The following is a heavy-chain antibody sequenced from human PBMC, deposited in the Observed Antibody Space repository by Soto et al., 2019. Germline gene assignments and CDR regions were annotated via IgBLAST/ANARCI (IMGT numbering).Heavy chain of an antibody. CDR1: GFIVSSNY. Sequence: GGSLRFSCAASGFIVSSNYMSWVRQAPGKGLEWVSVIYSGGSTYYADSVKGRFTISRDNSKNTLYLQMNSLRAEDTAVYYCASSGRGYSSNRSHFDYWGQGTLVPVSS. D-gene: IGHD6-13*01. CDR3: ASSGRGYSSNRSHFDY. CDR2: IYSGGST. J-gene: IGHJ4*02. V-gene: IGHV3-66*01.